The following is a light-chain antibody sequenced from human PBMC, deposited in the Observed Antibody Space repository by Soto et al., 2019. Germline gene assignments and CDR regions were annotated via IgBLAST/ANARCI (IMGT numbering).Light chain of an antibody. J-gene: IGKJ1*01. Sequence: EIVMTQSPATLSVSPGDRATLSCRASQSVTSNLAWYQQKPGQAPRLLIYGASTRATGIPARFRGSGSGTEFTLTISSLQSEDFSVYYCQHYNNWPPWTFGQGTKVEIK. CDR2: GAS. CDR1: QSVTSN. V-gene: IGKV3-15*01. CDR3: QHYNNWPPWT.